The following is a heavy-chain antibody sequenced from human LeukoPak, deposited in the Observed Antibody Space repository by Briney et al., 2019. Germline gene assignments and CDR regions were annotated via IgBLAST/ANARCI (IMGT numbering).Heavy chain of an antibody. V-gene: IGHV4-34*01. CDR3: AREMVVTPGGFDP. D-gene: IGHD2-21*02. CDR1: GVSFSGYY. J-gene: IGHJ5*02. CDR2: INHSGST. Sequence: NPSETLSPTCAVYGVSFSGYYWSWIRQPPGKGLEWIGEINHSGSTNYNPSLKSRVTISVDTSKNQFSLKLSSVTAAETAVYYCAREMVVTPGGFDPWGQGTLVTVSS.